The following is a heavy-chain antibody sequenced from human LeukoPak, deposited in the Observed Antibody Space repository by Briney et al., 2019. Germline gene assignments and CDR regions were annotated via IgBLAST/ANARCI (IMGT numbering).Heavy chain of an antibody. CDR3: ARVDGPSIAARFPFDY. J-gene: IGHJ4*02. Sequence: GGSLTLSCAVSGLNFKFYAMSWVRQAPGKGLEWVSGISGRGDSADYADSVKGRFTISRDNSKNTLYLQMNSLRVEDTAVYYCARVDGPSIAARFPFDYWGQGTLVTVSS. CDR1: GLNFKFYA. CDR2: ISGRGDSA. D-gene: IGHD6-6*01. V-gene: IGHV3-23*01.